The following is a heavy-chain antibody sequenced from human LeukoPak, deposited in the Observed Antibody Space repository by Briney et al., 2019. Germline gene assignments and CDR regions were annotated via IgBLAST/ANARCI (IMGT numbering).Heavy chain of an antibody. V-gene: IGHV7-4-1*02. Sequence: ASVKVSCKASGYTFTSYAMNWVRQAPGQGLEWMGWINTNTGNPTYAQGFTGRFVFSLDTSVSTAYLQISSLKAEDTAVYYCARVIAAAGTTQPRGSYYMDVWGKGTTVTVSS. CDR1: GYTFTSYA. CDR2: INTNTGNP. CDR3: ARVIAAAGTTQPRGSYYMDV. D-gene: IGHD6-13*01. J-gene: IGHJ6*03.